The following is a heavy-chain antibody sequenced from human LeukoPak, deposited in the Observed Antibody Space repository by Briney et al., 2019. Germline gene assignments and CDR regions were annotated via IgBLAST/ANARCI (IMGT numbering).Heavy chain of an antibody. Sequence: ASVKVSCKASGYTFTSYGISWVRQAPGQGLEWMGWISAYNGNTNYAQKLQGRVTMTTDTSTSTAYMELRSLRSDDTAVYYCARDNLPWRSYRVQYFDYWGQGTLVTVSS. D-gene: IGHD3-16*02. CDR3: ARDNLPWRSYRVQYFDY. V-gene: IGHV1-18*01. J-gene: IGHJ4*02. CDR2: ISAYNGNT. CDR1: GYTFTSYG.